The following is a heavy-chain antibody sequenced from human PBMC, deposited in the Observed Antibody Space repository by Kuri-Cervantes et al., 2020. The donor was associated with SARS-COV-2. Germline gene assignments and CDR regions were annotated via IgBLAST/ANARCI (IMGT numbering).Heavy chain of an antibody. D-gene: IGHD1-26*01. V-gene: IGHV3-23*01. CDR3: AKEIRATTRFDAFDI. J-gene: IGHJ3*02. Sequence: GGSLRLSCAASGFTFSSYSINWVRQAPGKGLEWVSAISGSGGSTYYADSVKGRFTISRDNSKNTLYLQMNSLRAEDTAVYYCAKEIRATTRFDAFDIWGQGTMVTVSS. CDR2: ISGSGGST. CDR1: GFTFSSYS.